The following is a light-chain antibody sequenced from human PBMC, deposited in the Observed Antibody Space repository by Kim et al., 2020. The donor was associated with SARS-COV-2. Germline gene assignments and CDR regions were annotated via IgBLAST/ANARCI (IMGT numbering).Light chain of an antibody. Sequence: QPVLTQSPSASASLGASVKLTCTLSSGHSSYAIAWHQQQPEKGPRYLMKLNSDGSHSKGDVIPDRFSGSSSGAERYLTISSLQSEDEADYYCQTWGTGDVVFGGGTQLTVL. J-gene: IGLJ2*01. CDR3: QTWGTGDVV. V-gene: IGLV4-69*01. CDR1: SGHSSYA. CDR2: LNSDGSH.